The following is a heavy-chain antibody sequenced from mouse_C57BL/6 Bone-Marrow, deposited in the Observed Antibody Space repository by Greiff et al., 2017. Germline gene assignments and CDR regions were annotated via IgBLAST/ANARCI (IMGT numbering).Heavy chain of an antibody. CDR3: ASPLLRQGGWYFEV. CDR2: ISNGGGST. CDR1: GFTFSDYY. J-gene: IGHJ1*03. V-gene: IGHV5-12*01. Sequence: EVHLVESGGGLVQPGGSLKLSCAASGFTFSDYYMYLVRQTPEKRLEWVAYISNGGGSTYYPDTVKGRFTISRDNAKNTLYLQMSRLKSEDTAMYYCASPLLRQGGWYFEVWGTGTTVTVSS. D-gene: IGHD1-2*01.